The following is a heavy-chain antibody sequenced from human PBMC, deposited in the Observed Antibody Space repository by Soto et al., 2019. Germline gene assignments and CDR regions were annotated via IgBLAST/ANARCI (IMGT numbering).Heavy chain of an antibody. D-gene: IGHD1-7*01. Sequence: QVQLVESGGGVVQPGRSLRLSCVASGFTFNTFGIHWVRQAPGKGLEWVAVISYDGDNKYYADSVKGRFTISRDNSKNTLFLQMDSLRAEDTAVYYCAKDRTPFKLGYMDVWGKGTTVTVSS. CDR1: GFTFNTFG. CDR3: AKDRTPFKLGYMDV. CDR2: ISYDGDNK. J-gene: IGHJ6*03. V-gene: IGHV3-30*18.